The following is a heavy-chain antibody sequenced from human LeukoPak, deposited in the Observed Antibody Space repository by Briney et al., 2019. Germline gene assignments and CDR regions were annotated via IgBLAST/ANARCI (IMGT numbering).Heavy chain of an antibody. CDR2: ISDSGSST. CDR1: GFTFSSYG. J-gene: IGHJ4*02. Sequence: GGSLRLSCAAFGFTFSSYGMSWVRQAPGKGLEWVSSISDSGSSTYYADSVKGRFTISRDNSKNTLYLQMNSLRAEDTAVYYCARDLGWLDYWGQGTLVTVSS. CDR3: ARDLGWLDY. D-gene: IGHD6-19*01. V-gene: IGHV3-23*01.